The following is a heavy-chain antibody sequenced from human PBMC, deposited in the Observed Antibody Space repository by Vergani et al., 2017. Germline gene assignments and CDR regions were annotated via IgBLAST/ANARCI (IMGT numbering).Heavy chain of an antibody. D-gene: IGHD1-26*01. J-gene: IGHJ6*02. CDR3: AREGRSGSYGEYYYYYYGMDV. Sequence: EVQLVESGGGLVQPGGSLRLSCAASGFTFSSYEMNWVRQAPGKGLEWVSYISSSGSTIYYADSVKGRFTISRDNAKNSLFLQMNSLRAEDTAVYYCAREGRSGSYGEYYYYYYGMDVWGQGTTVTVSS. V-gene: IGHV3-48*03. CDR1: GFTFSSYE. CDR2: ISSSGSTI.